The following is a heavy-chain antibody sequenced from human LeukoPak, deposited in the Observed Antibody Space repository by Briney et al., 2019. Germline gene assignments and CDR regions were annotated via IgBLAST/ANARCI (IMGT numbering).Heavy chain of an antibody. D-gene: IGHD6-19*01. Sequence: SETLSLTCTVSGGSINNYYWSWIRQPAGKGLEWIGRIYTTGSTNYNPSLKSRVTMSVDTSKNQFSLKLSSVIAADTAVYYCARDNRGSGWYGDFDYWGQGTLVTVSS. V-gene: IGHV4-4*07. CDR3: ARDNRGSGWYGDFDY. J-gene: IGHJ4*02. CDR2: IYTTGST. CDR1: GGSINNYY.